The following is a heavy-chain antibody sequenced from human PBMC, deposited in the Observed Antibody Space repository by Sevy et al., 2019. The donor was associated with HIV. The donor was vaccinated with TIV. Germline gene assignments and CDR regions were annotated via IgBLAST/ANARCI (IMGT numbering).Heavy chain of an antibody. J-gene: IGHJ4*02. CDR2: ISGSGGST. Sequence: GGSLRLSCAASGFTFSSYAMSWVRQAPGKGLEWVSAISGSGGSTYYADSVKGRFTISRDNSKNTLYLQMNSLRAEDTAGCLCGEGPRGGGDYWGQGTLVTVSS. CDR1: GFTFSSYA. V-gene: IGHV3-23*01. CDR3: GEGPRGGGDY. D-gene: IGHD3-10*01.